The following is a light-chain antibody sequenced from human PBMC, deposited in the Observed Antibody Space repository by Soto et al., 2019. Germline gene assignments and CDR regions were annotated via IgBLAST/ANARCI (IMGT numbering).Light chain of an antibody. J-gene: IGKJ2*01. CDR2: GAS. Sequence: VLTQSPGTLSLSPGERATLSCRASQSVSRYLVWYQQKPGQAPRLLIYGASSRASGIPDRFSGSGSGTDFTLTMNRLGPEDSAVYYCQQFDTSPYTFCQGTKLEIK. CDR3: QQFDTSPYT. V-gene: IGKV3-20*01. CDR1: QSVSRY.